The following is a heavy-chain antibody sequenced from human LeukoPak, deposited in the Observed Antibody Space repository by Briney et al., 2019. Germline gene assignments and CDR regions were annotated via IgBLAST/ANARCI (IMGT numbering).Heavy chain of an antibody. CDR2: IFYSGST. CDR3: ASHTGRHYYYGLDV. D-gene: IGHD4-17*01. CDR1: GGSISSYY. Sequence: SETLSLTCTVSGGSISSYYWSWIRQPPGKGLEWIGYIFYSGSTNYNPSLKSRVTISVDTSKNQFSLKLSSVTAADTAVYYCASHTGRHYYYGLDVWGQGTTVTVSS. V-gene: IGHV4-59*01. J-gene: IGHJ6*02.